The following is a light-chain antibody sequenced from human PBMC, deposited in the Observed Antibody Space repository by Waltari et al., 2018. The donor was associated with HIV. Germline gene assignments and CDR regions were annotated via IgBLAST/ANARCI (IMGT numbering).Light chain of an antibody. CDR2: VDKKGTN. CDR1: TRHNTYA. J-gene: IGLJ2*01. CDR3: QTWDIDIVL. V-gene: IGLV4-69*02. Sequence: QPVLTQSPSAAASLGASVKLTCTLSTRHNTYAIAWHQPSPDKGTRFLMNVDKKGTNNKADGIPDRFSGSSSGAERYLVISSLQSKDEADYYCQTWDIDIVLFGGGTKLSVL.